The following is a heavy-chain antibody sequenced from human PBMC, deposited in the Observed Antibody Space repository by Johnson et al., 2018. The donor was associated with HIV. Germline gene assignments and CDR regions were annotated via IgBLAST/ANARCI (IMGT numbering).Heavy chain of an antibody. V-gene: IGHV3-74*01. Sequence: MQLVESGGGVVQPGGSLRLSCAASGFTFSSYWIHWVRQAPGKGLLWVSRINSAGSGTSYADSVKGRFTISRDNAKNTLYLQMNSMRADDTAVYYCAREGPSERAGFDIWGQGTMVTVSS. CDR2: INSAGSGT. CDR3: AREGPSERAGFDI. CDR1: GFTFSSYW. J-gene: IGHJ3*02.